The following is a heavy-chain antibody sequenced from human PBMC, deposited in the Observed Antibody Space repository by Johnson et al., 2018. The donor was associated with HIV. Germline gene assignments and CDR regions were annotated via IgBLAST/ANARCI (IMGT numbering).Heavy chain of an antibody. V-gene: IGHV3-30*09. D-gene: IGHD2-21*01. CDR3: ARDPSQPHVSIAADAFDI. CDR1: GFTFSSYT. CDR2: ISYDGSNK. Sequence: QVQLVESGGGVVQPGRSLRLSCAASGFTFSSYTIHWVRHAPGKGLERVAFISYDGSNKYYADSVKDSFAISRDNTKNTLYLQMNSLRAEDRAVYYCARDPSQPHVSIAADAFDIWGQGTMVTVS. J-gene: IGHJ3*02.